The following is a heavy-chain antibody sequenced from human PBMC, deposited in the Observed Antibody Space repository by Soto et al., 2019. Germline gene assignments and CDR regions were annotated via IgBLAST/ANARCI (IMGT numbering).Heavy chain of an antibody. D-gene: IGHD6-19*01. CDR3: ARDAGYSSGWYRV. CDR2: IWYDGSNK. J-gene: IGHJ4*02. V-gene: IGHV3-33*01. CDR1: GFTFSSYG. Sequence: QVQLVESGGGVVQPGRSLRLSCAASGFTFSSYGMHWVRQAPGKGLEWVAVIWYDGSNKYYADSVKGRFTISRDNSKNTLYLQMNSLRAEDTAVYYCARDAGYSSGWYRVWGQGTLVTVSS.